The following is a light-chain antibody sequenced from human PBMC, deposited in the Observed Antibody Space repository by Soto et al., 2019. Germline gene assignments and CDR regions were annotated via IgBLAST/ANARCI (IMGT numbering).Light chain of an antibody. V-gene: IGKV4-1*01. Sequence: DIVMTQSPDSLAVSLGERATINCKSSQSVLYSSNNKNYLAWYQQKAGQPPKLLIYWASTRESGVPDRFSGSGSGTDFTLTISSLQAEDVAVYYCQQCYSIPPTFGHGTKLEI. J-gene: IGKJ2*01. CDR2: WAS. CDR1: QSVLYSSNNKNY. CDR3: QQCYSIPPT.